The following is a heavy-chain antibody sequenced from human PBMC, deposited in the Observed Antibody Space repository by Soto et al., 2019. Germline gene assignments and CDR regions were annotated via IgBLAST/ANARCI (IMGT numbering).Heavy chain of an antibody. D-gene: IGHD2-15*01. J-gene: IGHJ6*02. V-gene: IGHV3-30-3*01. CDR2: ISYDGSNK. CDR1: GFTFSSYA. Sequence: GGSLRLSCAASGFTFSSYAMHWVRQAPGKGLEWVAVISYDGSNKYYADSVKGRFTISRDNSKNTLYLQMSSLRAEDTAVYYCARRKVAAKTHYGMDVWGQGTTVTVSS. CDR3: ARRKVAAKTHYGMDV.